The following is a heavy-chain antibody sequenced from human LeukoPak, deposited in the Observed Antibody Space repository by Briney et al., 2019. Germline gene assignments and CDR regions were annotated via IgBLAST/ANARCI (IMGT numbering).Heavy chain of an antibody. Sequence: PGGSLRLSCAASGFTVSSNYMSWVRQAPGKGLEWVSIISSGGSTYYADSVKGRFTTSRDNSKNTLYLQMDSLRAEDTAVYFCARAVAGRYAFDIWGQGTMVTVSS. J-gene: IGHJ3*02. D-gene: IGHD6-19*01. V-gene: IGHV3-53*01. CDR3: ARAVAGRYAFDI. CDR1: GFTVSSNY. CDR2: ISSGGST.